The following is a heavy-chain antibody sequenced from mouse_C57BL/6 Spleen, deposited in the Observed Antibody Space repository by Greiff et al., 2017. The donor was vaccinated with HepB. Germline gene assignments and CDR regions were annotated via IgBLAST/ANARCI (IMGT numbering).Heavy chain of an antibody. CDR2: IYPGSGNT. CDR3: ARLGDYDGYSSWFAY. D-gene: IGHD2-3*01. J-gene: IGHJ3*01. Sequence: QVHVKQSGAELVRPGASVKLSCKASGYTFTDYYINWVKQRPGQGLEWIARIYPGSGNTYYNEKFKGKATLTAEKSSSTAYMQLSSLTSEDSAVYFCARLGDYDGYSSWFAYWGQGTLVTVSA. CDR1: GYTFTDYY. V-gene: IGHV1-76*01.